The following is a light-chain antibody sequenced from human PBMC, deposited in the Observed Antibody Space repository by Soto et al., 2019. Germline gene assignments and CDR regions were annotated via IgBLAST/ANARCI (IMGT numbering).Light chain of an antibody. Sequence: QSALTQPRSVSGSPGQSVTISCTGTSSDVGGYNYVSWYQQHPGKAPKLMIHDGTKRPSGVPDRFSGSKSGNRASLTISGLQAEDEADYYCCSYACSYSFDVIFGGGTKLTVL. V-gene: IGLV2-11*01. CDR2: DGT. J-gene: IGLJ2*01. CDR1: SSDVGGYNY. CDR3: CSYACSYSFDVI.